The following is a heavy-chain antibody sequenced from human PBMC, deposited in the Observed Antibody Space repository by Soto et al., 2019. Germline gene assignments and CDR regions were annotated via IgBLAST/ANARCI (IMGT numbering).Heavy chain of an antibody. CDR2: ISAYNGNT. V-gene: IGHV1-18*01. J-gene: IGHJ6*02. CDR3: ARWGRGAAADYYYYYGMDV. D-gene: IGHD6-13*01. Sequence: ASVKVSCKASGYTFTSYGISWVRQAPGQGXEWMGWISAYNGNTNYAQKLQGRVTMTTDTSTSTAYMELRSLRSDDTAVYYCARWGRGAAADYYYYYGMDVWGQGPTVTVSS. CDR1: GYTFTSYG.